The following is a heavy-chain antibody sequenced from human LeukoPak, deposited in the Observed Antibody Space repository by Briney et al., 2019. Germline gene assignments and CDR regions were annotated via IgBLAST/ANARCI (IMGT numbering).Heavy chain of an antibody. CDR3: ASGTSSGSFDY. Sequence: SVKVSCKASGGTFSSYAISWVRQAPGQGLEWMGGIIPIFGTANHAQKFQGRVTITADESTSTAYMELSSLRSEDTAVYYCASGTSSGSFDYWGQGTLVTVSS. V-gene: IGHV1-69*13. CDR2: IIPIFGTA. J-gene: IGHJ4*02. CDR1: GGTFSSYA. D-gene: IGHD1-1*01.